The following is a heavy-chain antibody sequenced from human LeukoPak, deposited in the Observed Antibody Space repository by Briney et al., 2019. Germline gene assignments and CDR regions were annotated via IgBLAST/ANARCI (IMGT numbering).Heavy chain of an antibody. D-gene: IGHD6-13*01. J-gene: IGHJ4*02. CDR3: ARVAEAAAFDY. CDR1: GFISISYT. Sequence: GGSLRLSCAASGFISISYTMNWVRQAPGKGLEWVSSISSSSSYIYYADSLKGRFTISRDNSKNTLYLQMNSLRADDTAVYYCARVAEAAAFDYWGQGTLVTVSS. V-gene: IGHV3-21*01. CDR2: ISSSSSYI.